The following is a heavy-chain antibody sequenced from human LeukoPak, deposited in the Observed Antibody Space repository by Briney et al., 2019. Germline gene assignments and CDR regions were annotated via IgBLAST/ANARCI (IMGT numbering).Heavy chain of an antibody. J-gene: IGHJ3*02. CDR3: ARGDGDGPARRAFDI. CDR1: GYTFTGYY. D-gene: IGHD7-27*01. Sequence: GASVKVSCKASGYTFTGYYMHWVRQAPGQGLGGMGWINPTSGDTNYLQKFQGRVIMTRDTSISTAYMKLSRVRSDDTAVYYCARGDGDGPARRAFDIWGQGTMVTVSS. CDR2: INPTSGDT. V-gene: IGHV1-2*02.